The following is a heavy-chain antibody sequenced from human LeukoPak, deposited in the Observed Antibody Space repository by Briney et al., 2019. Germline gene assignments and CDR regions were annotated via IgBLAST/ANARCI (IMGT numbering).Heavy chain of an antibody. CDR2: INHSGST. Sequence: SETLSLTCAVYGGSFSGYYWSWIRQPPGKGLEWIGEINHSGSTNYNPSLKSRVTISVDTSKNQFSLKLSSVTAADTAVYYCARAATSLTIFGVVIGRHYYYMDVWGKGTTVTVSS. CDR3: ARAATSLTIFGVVIGRHYYYMDV. J-gene: IGHJ6*03. CDR1: GGSFSGYY. D-gene: IGHD3-3*01. V-gene: IGHV4-34*01.